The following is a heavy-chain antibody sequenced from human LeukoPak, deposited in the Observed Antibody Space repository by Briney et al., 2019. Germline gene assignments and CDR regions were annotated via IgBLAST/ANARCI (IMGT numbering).Heavy chain of an antibody. CDR3: ARILYYDFWSGYYQYPPTYYMDV. J-gene: IGHJ6*03. CDR2: IKQDGSEK. Sequence: PSETLSLTCTVSGGSISSRSYYWGWIRQPPGKGLEWVANIKQDGSEKYYVDSVKGRFTISRDNAKNSLYLQMNSLRAEDTAVYYCARILYYDFWSGYYQYPPTYYMDVWGKGTTVTISS. CDR1: GGSISSRSYY. V-gene: IGHV3-7*01. D-gene: IGHD3-3*01.